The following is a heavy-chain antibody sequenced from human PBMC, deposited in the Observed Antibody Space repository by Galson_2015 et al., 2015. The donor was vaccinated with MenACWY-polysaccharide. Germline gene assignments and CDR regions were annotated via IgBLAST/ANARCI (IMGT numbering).Heavy chain of an antibody. CDR1: GYKFSSYD. D-gene: IGHD2-8*01. V-gene: IGHV5-51*06. CDR3: YMELRMLRYDDTAVYYCTRIIARKHTFVDS. CDR2: IYPGDSET. J-gene: IGHJ4*02. Sequence: KVSCKASGYKFSSYDINWVRQASGQGLEWMGIIYPGDSETIYSPSFQGQVTISADKSISTAYLQWSSLKASDTATSTAYMELRMLRYDDTAVYYCTRIIARKHTFVDSWGQGTLVSVS.